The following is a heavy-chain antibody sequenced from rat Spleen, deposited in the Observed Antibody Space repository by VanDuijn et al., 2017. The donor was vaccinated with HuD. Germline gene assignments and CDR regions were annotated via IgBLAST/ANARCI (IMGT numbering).Heavy chain of an antibody. CDR2: INKDNSTI. D-gene: IGHD1-9*01. V-gene: IGHV4-2*01. CDR1: GFNFNDYW. CDR3: ARGNYGYRGFAY. J-gene: IGHJ3*01. Sequence: EVQLVESGGGLVQPGRSLKLSCAASGFNFNDYWMGWVRQAPGKGLEWIGEINKDNSTINYTPSLKDKFTISRDNAQTPLYLQMSKLGSEDTAIYYCARGNYGYRGFAYWGQGTLVTVSS.